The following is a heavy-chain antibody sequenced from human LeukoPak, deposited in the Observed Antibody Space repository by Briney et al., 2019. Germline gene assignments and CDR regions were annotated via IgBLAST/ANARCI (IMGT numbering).Heavy chain of an antibody. D-gene: IGHD1-26*01. CDR1: GFTFSSYG. CDR3: AKDLGGSYYGYFDY. CDR2: IRYDGISK. V-gene: IGHV3-30*02. J-gene: IGHJ4*02. Sequence: PGGSLRLSCAASGFTFSSYGVHWVRQAPGKGLEWVAFIRYDGISKYYADSVKGRFTISRDNSKNTLYLQMNSLRAEDTAVYYCAKDLGGSYYGYFDYWGQGTLVTVSS.